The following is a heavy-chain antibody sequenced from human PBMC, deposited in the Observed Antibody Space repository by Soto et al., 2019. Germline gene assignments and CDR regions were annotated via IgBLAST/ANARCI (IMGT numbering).Heavy chain of an antibody. V-gene: IGHV1-18*01. CDR2: ISTYNGDT. CDR3: ARQGSWPYYYYGLDV. D-gene: IGHD1-26*01. J-gene: IGHJ6*02. Sequence: QVQLVQSGPEVKKPGASVKVSCEASGYTFTTSGISWVRQAPGQGLEWMGWISTYNGDTNSAQKFQGRVTMTADTSTGTVYMELMSLKSDYTAVFYCARQGSWPYYYYGLDVWGQGTTVTVS. CDR1: GYTFTTSG.